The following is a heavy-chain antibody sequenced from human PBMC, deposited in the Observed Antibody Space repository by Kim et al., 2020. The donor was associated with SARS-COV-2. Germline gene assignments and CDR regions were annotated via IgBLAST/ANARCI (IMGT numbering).Heavy chain of an antibody. CDR2: IYYSGST. CDR3: ACQTLTIFPYYYYMDV. Sequence: SETLSLTCTVSGGSISSYYWSWIRQPPGKGLEWIGYIYYSGSTNYNPSLKSRVTISVDTSKNQFSLKLSSVTAADTAVYYCACQTLTIFPYYYYMDVWGKGTTVTVSS. J-gene: IGHJ6*03. CDR1: GGSISSYY. V-gene: IGHV4-59*08. D-gene: IGHD3-3*01.